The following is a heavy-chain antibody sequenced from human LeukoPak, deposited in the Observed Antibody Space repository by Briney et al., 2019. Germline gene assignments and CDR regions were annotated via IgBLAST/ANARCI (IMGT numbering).Heavy chain of an antibody. J-gene: IGHJ4*02. CDR3: ARARITIFGVVTYYFDY. D-gene: IGHD3-3*01. CDR2: TYTSGTT. Sequence: PSETLSLTCTVSGASISSYYWNWIRQPAGKGLEWIGRTYTSGTTNYNPSLKSRVSMSVDTSKNQFSLKLSSVTAADTAVYYCARARITIFGVVTYYFDYWGQGTLVTVSS. V-gene: IGHV4-4*07. CDR1: GASISSYY.